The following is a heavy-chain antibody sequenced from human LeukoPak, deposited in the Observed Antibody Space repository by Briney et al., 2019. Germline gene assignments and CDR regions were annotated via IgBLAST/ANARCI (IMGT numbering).Heavy chain of an antibody. CDR1: GGTFSSYA. CDR3: ARAVSIRYYYYYYMDV. D-gene: IGHD2-21*01. J-gene: IGHJ6*03. V-gene: IGHV1-69*06. CDR2: IIPIFGTA. Sequence: ASVKVSFKASGGTFSSYAISWVRQAPGQGLEWMGGIIPIFGTANYAQKFQGRVTITADKSTSTAYMELSSLRSEDTAVYYCARAVSIRYYYYYYMDVWGKGTTVTISS.